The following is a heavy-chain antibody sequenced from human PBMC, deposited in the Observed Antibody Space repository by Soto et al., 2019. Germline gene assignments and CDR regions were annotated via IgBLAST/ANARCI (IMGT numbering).Heavy chain of an antibody. Sequence: GGSLRLSCAASGFIFANYGMHWVRQAPGKGLEWVALITYEGSNKYYADAVKGRFTISRDNAKNSVSLQMNSLRAEDTAAYYCAREYTAWPLAYGLDVWGQGTTVTVSS. D-gene: IGHD2-2*02. CDR2: ITYEGSNK. V-gene: IGHV3-30*03. CDR1: GFIFANYG. J-gene: IGHJ6*02. CDR3: AREYTAWPLAYGLDV.